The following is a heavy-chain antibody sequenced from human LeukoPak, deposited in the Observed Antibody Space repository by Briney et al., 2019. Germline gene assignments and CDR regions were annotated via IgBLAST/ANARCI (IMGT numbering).Heavy chain of an antibody. CDR3: ARERYYYGSGSYLTFDY. D-gene: IGHD3-10*01. CDR1: GYTFTGYY. CDR2: INPNSGGT. Sequence: ASVKVSCKASGYTFTGYYMHWVRQAPGQGLEWMGRINPNSGGTNYAQKFQGRVTMTRDTSISTAYMERSRLRSDDTAVYYCARERYYYGSGSYLTFDYWGQGTLVTVSS. V-gene: IGHV1-2*06. J-gene: IGHJ4*02.